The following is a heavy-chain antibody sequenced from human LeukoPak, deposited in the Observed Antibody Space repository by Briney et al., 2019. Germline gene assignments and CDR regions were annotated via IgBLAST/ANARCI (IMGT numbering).Heavy chain of an antibody. CDR2: IYYSGST. CDR3: AREVHCSSTSCYFSGASWFDP. Sequence: SQTLSLTCTVSGGSISSGGYYWSWIRQPPGKGLEWIGYIYYSGSTNYNPSLKSRVTISVDTSKNQFSLKLSSVTAADTAVYYCAREVHCSSTSCYFSGASWFDPWGQGTLVTVSS. D-gene: IGHD2-2*01. CDR1: GGSISSGGYY. J-gene: IGHJ5*02. V-gene: IGHV4-61*08.